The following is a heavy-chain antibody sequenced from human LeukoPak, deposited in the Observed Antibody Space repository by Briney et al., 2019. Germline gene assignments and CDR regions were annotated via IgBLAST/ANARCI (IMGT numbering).Heavy chain of an antibody. Sequence: ASVKVSCEASGGTFSSYTISWVRQAPGQGLEWMGRIIPILGIANYAQKFQDRVTITADKSTSTAYMELSSLRSEDTAVYYCAQMVGAVVPAAMVSWWFDPWGQGTLVTVSS. J-gene: IGHJ5*02. CDR2: IIPILGIA. D-gene: IGHD2-2*01. CDR3: AQMVGAVVPAAMVSWWFDP. V-gene: IGHV1-69*02. CDR1: GGTFSSYT.